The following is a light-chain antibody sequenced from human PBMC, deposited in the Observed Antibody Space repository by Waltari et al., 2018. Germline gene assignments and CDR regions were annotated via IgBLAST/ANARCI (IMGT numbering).Light chain of an antibody. Sequence: EIALSQSPATLSLSPAERATLPCRASQSVSNFLAWYQQKPGQAPRLLIYEASKRATGIPARFSGSGSGTDFTLTISSLEPEDFAVYYCQQRSNWPPLTFGGGTKVEIK. CDR1: QSVSNF. CDR2: EAS. J-gene: IGKJ4*01. V-gene: IGKV3-11*01. CDR3: QQRSNWPPLT.